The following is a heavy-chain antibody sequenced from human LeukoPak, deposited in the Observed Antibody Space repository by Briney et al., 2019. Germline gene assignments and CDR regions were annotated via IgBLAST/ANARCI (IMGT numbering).Heavy chain of an antibody. Sequence: GASVKVSCKASGGTFSSYAISWVRQAPGQGLEWMGRIIPILGIANYAQKFQGRVTITADKSTSTAYMELSSLRSEDTAVYYCASGGQYSYGYDYWFDPWGQGTLVTVSS. CDR1: GGTFSSYA. CDR3: ASGGQYSYGYDYWFDP. J-gene: IGHJ5*02. D-gene: IGHD5-18*01. CDR2: IIPILGIA. V-gene: IGHV1-69*04.